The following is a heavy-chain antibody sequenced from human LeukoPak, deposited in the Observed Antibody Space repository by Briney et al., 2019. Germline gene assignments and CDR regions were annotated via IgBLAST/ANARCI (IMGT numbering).Heavy chain of an antibody. V-gene: IGHV4-39*07. D-gene: IGHD5-18*01. CDR1: GGSISSSSYY. CDR3: ARYNYGFVNWFDP. Sequence: SETLSLTCTVSGGSISSSSYYWGWIRQPPGKGLEWIGSIYYSGSTNYNPSLKSRVTISVDTSKNQFSLKLSSVTAADTAVYYCARYNYGFVNWFDPWGQGTLVTVSS. J-gene: IGHJ5*02. CDR2: IYYSGST.